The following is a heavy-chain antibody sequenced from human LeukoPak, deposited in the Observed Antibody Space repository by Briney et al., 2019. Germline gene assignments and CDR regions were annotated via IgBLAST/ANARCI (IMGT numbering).Heavy chain of an antibody. V-gene: IGHV3-30*03. CDR1: GFTFSDYV. CDR2: ISYDGTNK. D-gene: IGHD6-19*01. CDR3: ASARGYSSEYK. Sequence: PGGSLRLSCAASGFTFSDYVMHWVRQAPGKGLEWVALISYDGTNKYYADSVKGRFTISRDNSKNTLYLRMNSLRAEDTALYYCASARGYSSEYKWGQGTLVTVSS. J-gene: IGHJ4*02.